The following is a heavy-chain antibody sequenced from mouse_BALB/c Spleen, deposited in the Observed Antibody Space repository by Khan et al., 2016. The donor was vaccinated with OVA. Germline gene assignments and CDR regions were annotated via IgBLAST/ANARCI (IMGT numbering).Heavy chain of an antibody. CDR3: GGTCYYYFDY. V-gene: IGHV5-17*02. Sequence: EVELVESGGGLVQPGGSRKLSCAASGFTFSGFGMHWVRQAPEKGLEWVAYISSGSSTIYYADTVKGRFTISRDNPKNTLFMQMTSRRSEDTAMYVCGGTCYYYFDYWGQGTTLTVSS. D-gene: IGHD2-12*01. J-gene: IGHJ2*01. CDR1: GFTFSGFG. CDR2: ISSGSSTI.